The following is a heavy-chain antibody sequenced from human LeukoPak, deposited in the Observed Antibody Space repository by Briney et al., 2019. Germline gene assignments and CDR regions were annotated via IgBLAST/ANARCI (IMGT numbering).Heavy chain of an antibody. D-gene: IGHD3-3*02. Sequence: SETLSLTCTVSGGPISSGDYYWSWIRQPPGKGLEWIGYINYSGSTYYNPSLKSQVTISVDTSKNQFSLMLSSVTAADTAVYYCARKEAFSYFDYWGQGTLVTVSS. V-gene: IGHV4-30-4*01. CDR3: ARKEAFSYFDY. CDR2: INYSGST. J-gene: IGHJ4*02. CDR1: GGPISSGDYY.